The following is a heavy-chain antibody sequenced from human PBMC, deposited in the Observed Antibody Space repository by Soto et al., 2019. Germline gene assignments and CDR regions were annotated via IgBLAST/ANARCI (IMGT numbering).Heavy chain of an antibody. CDR2: IYYSGST. Sequence: QVQLQESGPGLVKPSETLSLTCTVSGGSISSYYWSWIRQPPGKGLEWIGYIYYSGSTNYNPSLKSRVTISVDTSKNQFSLKLSSVTAADTAVYYCAREARGDVVVPVAPYFDYWGQGTLVTVSS. CDR3: AREARGDVVVPVAPYFDY. J-gene: IGHJ4*02. D-gene: IGHD2-2*01. V-gene: IGHV4-59*01. CDR1: GGSISSYY.